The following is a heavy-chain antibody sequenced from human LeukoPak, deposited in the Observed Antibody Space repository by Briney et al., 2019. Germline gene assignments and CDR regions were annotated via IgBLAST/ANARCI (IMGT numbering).Heavy chain of an antibody. V-gene: IGHV3-66*01. D-gene: IGHD6-19*01. CDR2: IYSDGTT. CDR1: GFTLSNNY. J-gene: IGHJ4*02. CDR3: ARALTYSTGWYSFDY. Sequence: GGSLRLSCAASGFTLSNNYMSWVRQAPGTGLEWISVIYSDGTTKYAGSVKGRVTISRDNSKNALYLQINSLRAEDTAMYFCARALTYSTGWYSFDYWGQGTLVIVSS.